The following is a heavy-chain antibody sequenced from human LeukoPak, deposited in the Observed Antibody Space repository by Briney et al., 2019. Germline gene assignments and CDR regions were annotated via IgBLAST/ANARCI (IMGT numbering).Heavy chain of an antibody. D-gene: IGHD6-13*01. J-gene: IGHJ5*02. CDR1: GDSVSSNSAA. V-gene: IGHV6-1*01. CDR2: TYYRSKWYN. CDR3: ARVRQLVRGSWFDP. Sequence: PSQTLSLTCAISGDSVSSNSAAWNWIRQPPSRGLEWLGRTYYRSKWYNDYAVSVKSRITINPDTSKNQFSLQLNSVTPEDTAVYYCARVRQLVRGSWFDPWGQGTLVTVSS.